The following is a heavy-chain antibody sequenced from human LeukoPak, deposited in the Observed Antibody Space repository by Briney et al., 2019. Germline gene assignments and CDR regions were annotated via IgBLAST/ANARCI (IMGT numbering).Heavy chain of an antibody. J-gene: IGHJ4*02. CDR1: GFTFDDYA. Sequence: HSGRSLRLSCAASGFTFDDYAMHWVQQAPGRGLEWVSTISWHSGAIVYADSVKGRFTISRDNAKNSLYLQMNSLRTEDTALYYCAKADMAVADMYYFDYWGQGTLVTVSS. CDR2: ISWHSGAI. D-gene: IGHD6-19*01. CDR3: AKADMAVADMYYFDY. V-gene: IGHV3-9*01.